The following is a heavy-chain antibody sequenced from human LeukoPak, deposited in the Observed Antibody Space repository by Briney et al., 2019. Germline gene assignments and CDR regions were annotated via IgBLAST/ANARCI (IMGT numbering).Heavy chain of an antibody. CDR1: GFTFSNAW. CDR3: TSQTYYDFWSGYRDDAFDI. CDR2: IKSKTDGGTT. V-gene: IGHV3-15*01. J-gene: IGHJ3*02. D-gene: IGHD3-3*01. Sequence: GGSLRLSCAASGFTFSNAWMSWVRQAPGKGLEWAGRIKSKTDGGTTDYAAPVKGRFTISRDGSKNTLYLQMNSLKTEDTAVYYCTSQTYYDFWSGYRDDAFDIWGQGTMVTVSS.